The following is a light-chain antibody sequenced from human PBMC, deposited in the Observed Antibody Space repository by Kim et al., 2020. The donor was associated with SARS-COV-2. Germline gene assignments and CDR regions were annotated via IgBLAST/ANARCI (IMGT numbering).Light chain of an antibody. CDR2: DVS. V-gene: IGKV1-5*01. CDR1: QSINIW. Sequence: SASVGDRVTIPCRASQSINIWLAWYQQKPGKAPKLLIYDVSSLASGVPSRFSGSASGTEFTLTISSLQPDDFATYYCQQYSSYSTFGQGTKVEIK. CDR3: QQYSSYST. J-gene: IGKJ1*01.